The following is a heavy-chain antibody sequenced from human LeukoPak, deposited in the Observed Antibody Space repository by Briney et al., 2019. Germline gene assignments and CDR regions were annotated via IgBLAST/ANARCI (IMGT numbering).Heavy chain of an antibody. D-gene: IGHD3-22*01. CDR2: IYYSGST. CDR3: ARVRVTMIVVVINYFDY. Sequence: SETLSLTCTVSGGSISSYYWSWIRQPPGKGLEWIGYIYYSGSTYYNPSLKSRVTISVDTSKNQFSLKLSSVTAADTAVYYCARVRVTMIVVVINYFDYWGQGTLVTVSS. V-gene: IGHV4-59*12. J-gene: IGHJ4*02. CDR1: GGSISSYY.